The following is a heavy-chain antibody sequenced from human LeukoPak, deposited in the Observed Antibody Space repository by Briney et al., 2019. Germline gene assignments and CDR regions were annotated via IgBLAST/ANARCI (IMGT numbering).Heavy chain of an antibody. J-gene: IGHJ5*02. D-gene: IGHD6-19*01. CDR1: GFTFSSYA. V-gene: IGHV3-23*01. Sequence: GGSLRLSCAASGFTFSSYAMSWVRQAPGKGLEWVSAISGGGGTTNYADSVKGRFTISRDNSKNMLYLQMNSLRAEDTAIYYCAKEFASGWSHNWFDPWGQGTQVTVSS. CDR2: ISGGGGTT. CDR3: AKEFASGWSHNWFDP.